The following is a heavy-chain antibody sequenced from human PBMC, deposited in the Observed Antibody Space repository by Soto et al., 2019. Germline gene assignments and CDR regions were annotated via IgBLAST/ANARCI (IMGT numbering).Heavy chain of an antibody. V-gene: IGHV1-24*01. D-gene: IGHD2-2*03. J-gene: IGHJ4*02. CDR1: GYTLTELS. CDR2: FDPEDGET. CDR3: ATLVGYCISSSCYVH. Sequence: ASVKVSCKVSGYTLTELSMHWVRQAPGKGLEWMGGFDPEDGETIYAQKFQGRVTMTEDTSTDTAYMELSSLRSEDTAVYYCATLVGYCISSSCYVHWGQGTLVTVSS.